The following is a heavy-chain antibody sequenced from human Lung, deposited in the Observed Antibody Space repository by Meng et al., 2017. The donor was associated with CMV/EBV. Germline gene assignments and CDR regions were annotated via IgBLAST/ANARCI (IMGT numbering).Heavy chain of an antibody. D-gene: IGHD3-3*02. CDR1: AYTFIGYN. J-gene: IGHJ3*02. CDR2: VNPNSGVT. Sequence: ASVKVSCKASAYTFIGYNMHWVRQAPGQGLEWVGWVNPNSGVTGYAQKFLGRVTMTSDTSTTTAYMELTRLTYDDTAVYYCARHFPSGLDGVDIWGQGTVVTVSS. V-gene: IGHV1-2*02. CDR3: ARHFPSGLDGVDI.